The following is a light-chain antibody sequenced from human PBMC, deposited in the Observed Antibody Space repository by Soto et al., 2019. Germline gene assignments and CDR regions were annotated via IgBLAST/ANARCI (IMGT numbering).Light chain of an antibody. CDR2: GAS. Sequence: EIVLTQSPGTLSLSPGERATLSCRASQSVSSSYLAWYQQKPGQAPRLLIYGASSRATGIPDRFSGSGSGTDFTLTISSREPDDFAVYYCRQYCSSSPYTFGQGTQLEIK. J-gene: IGKJ2*01. CDR3: RQYCSSSPYT. CDR1: QSVSSSY. V-gene: IGKV3-20*01.